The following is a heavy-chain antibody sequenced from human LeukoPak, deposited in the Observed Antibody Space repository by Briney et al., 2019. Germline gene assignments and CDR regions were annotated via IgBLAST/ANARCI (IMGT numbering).Heavy chain of an antibody. V-gene: IGHV1-69*13. D-gene: IGHD6-13*01. J-gene: IGHJ3*02. CDR1: GGTFSSYA. Sequence: SVKVSCKASGGTFSSYAISWVRQAPGQGLEWMGGIIPIFGTANYAQKFQGRVTITADESTSTAYMELSSLRSEDTTVYYCARDARGAAAADDPLDIWGQGTTVTVSS. CDR3: ARDARGAAAADDPLDI. CDR2: IIPIFGTA.